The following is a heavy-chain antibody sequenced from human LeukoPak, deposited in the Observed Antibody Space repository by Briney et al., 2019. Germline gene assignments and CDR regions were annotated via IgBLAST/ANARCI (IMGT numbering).Heavy chain of an antibody. CDR1: GFTFSDYY. CDR3: ARDAGYSSSWYRGKFDP. Sequence: GGSLRLSCAASGFTFSDYYMSWIRQAPGKGLEWVSYISSSSYTNYADSVKGRFTIPRDNAENSLYLQMNSLRAEDTAVYYCARDAGYSSSWYRGKFDPWGQGTLVTVSS. J-gene: IGHJ5*02. D-gene: IGHD6-13*01. CDR2: ISSSSYT. V-gene: IGHV3-11*05.